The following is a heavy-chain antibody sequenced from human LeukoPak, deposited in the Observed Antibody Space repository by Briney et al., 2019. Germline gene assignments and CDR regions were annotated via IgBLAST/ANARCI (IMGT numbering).Heavy chain of an antibody. CDR2: IYHGGST. CDR3: ARAGAAAGPRRYFDL. CDR1: GYSISSGYY. D-gene: IGHD6-13*01. V-gene: IGHV4-38-2*02. J-gene: IGHJ2*01. Sequence: SETLSLTCTVSGYSISSGYYWGWIRQSPGKGLEWIGSIYHGGSTYYNPSLRSRVIVSVDTSKNQLSLKLSSVTAADTAVYYCARAGAAAGPRRYFDLWGRGTLLTVSS.